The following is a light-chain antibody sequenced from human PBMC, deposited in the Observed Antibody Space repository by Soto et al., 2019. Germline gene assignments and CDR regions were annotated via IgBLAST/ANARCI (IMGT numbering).Light chain of an antibody. Sequence: VETQDTETLSLSRGETATLSCMASQSVSNIYLGWYQQKPVQAPRLLIYATSSRATGIPDRFSGSGSGTDFTLTSSRLEPEDFPVYYCQPYGSSGTFAEGTKV. J-gene: IGKJ1*01. CDR1: QSVSNIY. CDR2: ATS. V-gene: IGKV3-20*01. CDR3: QPYGSSGT.